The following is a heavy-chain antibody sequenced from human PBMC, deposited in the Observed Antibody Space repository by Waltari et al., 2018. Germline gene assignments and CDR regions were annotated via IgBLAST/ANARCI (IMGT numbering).Heavy chain of an antibody. D-gene: IGHD3-16*01. CDR1: GYTLTELS. CDR2: FDPEEGET. J-gene: IGHJ3*02. Sequence: QVQLVQSGAEVKKPGASVKVSCKVSGYTLTELSMHWVRQAPGKGLEWMGGFDPEEGETIYAQKFQGRVTRTEETSTATAYMELSSLRSEDTAVYYCATGGMGASDRYPDPLQDAFDIWGQGTMVTVSS. CDR3: ATGGMGASDRYPDPLQDAFDI. V-gene: IGHV1-24*01.